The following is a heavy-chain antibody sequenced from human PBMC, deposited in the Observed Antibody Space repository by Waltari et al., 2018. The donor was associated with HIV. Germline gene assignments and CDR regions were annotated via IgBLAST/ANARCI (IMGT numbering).Heavy chain of an antibody. CDR3: VRICKLNCYYYYGMDV. CDR2: SGTAGDT. CDR1: GFTFSNYD. J-gene: IGHJ6*02. D-gene: IGHD1-1*01. V-gene: IGHV3-13*01. Sequence: EVQLVESGEGLVQPGGSLRLSCAASGFTFSNYDMHWVRQATGKGLEWVSGSGTAGDTYYPGSVKGRFTISRENAKNSLHLQMNSLRAGDTAVYYCVRICKLNCYYYYGMDVWGQGTTVTVSS.